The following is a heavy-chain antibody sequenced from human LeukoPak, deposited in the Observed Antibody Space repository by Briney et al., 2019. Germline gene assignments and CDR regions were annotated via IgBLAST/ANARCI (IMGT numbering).Heavy chain of an antibody. Sequence: PGGSLRLSCAASGFTFSSYGMSWVRQAPGKGLEWVSAISGSGGSTYYADSVKGRFTISRDNSKNTLYLQMNSLRAEDTAVYYCAKDLGSGILTGKEYAFDIWGQGTMVTVSS. CDR3: AKDLGSGILTGKEYAFDI. CDR2: ISGSGGST. V-gene: IGHV3-23*01. D-gene: IGHD3-9*01. CDR1: GFTFSSYG. J-gene: IGHJ3*02.